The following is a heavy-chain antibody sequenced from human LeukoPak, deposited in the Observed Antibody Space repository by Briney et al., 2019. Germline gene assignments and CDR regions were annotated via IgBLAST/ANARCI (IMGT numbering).Heavy chain of an antibody. Sequence: SETLSLTCTVSGGSISSGDYYWSWIRQPPGKGLEWIGYIYYSGSTYYNPSLKSRVTISVDTSKNQFSLKLSSVTAADTAVYYCARVDYYDSSGYYPDYWGQGTLVTVSS. V-gene: IGHV4-30-4*01. CDR3: ARVDYYDSSGYYPDY. CDR1: GGSISSGDYY. D-gene: IGHD3-22*01. CDR2: IYYSGST. J-gene: IGHJ4*02.